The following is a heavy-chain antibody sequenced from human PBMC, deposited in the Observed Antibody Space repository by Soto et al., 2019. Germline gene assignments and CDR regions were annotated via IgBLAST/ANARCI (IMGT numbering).Heavy chain of an antibody. CDR2: ISYDGSNK. Sequence: QVQLVESGGGVVQPGRSLRLSCAASGFTFSSYAMHWVRQAPGKGLEWVAVISYDGSNKYYADSVKGRFTISRDNSKNTLYLQMNSLRAEDTAVYYCARAPYGFGVYWYQLPVDYWGQGTLVTVSS. D-gene: IGHD2-2*01. CDR3: ARAPYGFGVYWYQLPVDY. J-gene: IGHJ4*02. V-gene: IGHV3-30-3*01. CDR1: GFTFSSYA.